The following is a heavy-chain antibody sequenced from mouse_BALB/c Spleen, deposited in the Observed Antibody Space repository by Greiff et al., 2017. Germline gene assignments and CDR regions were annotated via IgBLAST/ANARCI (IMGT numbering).Heavy chain of an antibody. V-gene: IGHV5-6-3*01. CDR3: AREGGNYGYFDV. D-gene: IGHD2-1*01. J-gene: IGHJ1*01. Sequence: EVQRVESGGGLVQPGGSLKLSCAASGFTFSSYGMSWVRQTPDKRLELVATINSNGGSTYYPDSVKGRFTISRDNAKNTLYLQMSSLKSEDTAMYYCAREGGNYGYFDVWGAGTTVTVSS. CDR1: GFTFSSYG. CDR2: INSNGGST.